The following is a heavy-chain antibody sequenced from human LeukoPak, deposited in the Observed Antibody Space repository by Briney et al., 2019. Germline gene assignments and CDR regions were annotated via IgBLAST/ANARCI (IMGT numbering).Heavy chain of an antibody. CDR1: GFTFSSYG. J-gene: IGHJ4*02. Sequence: PGGSLRLSCAASGFTFSSYGMSWVRQAPGKGLEWVSAISGSGGSTYYADSVKGRFTISRDNSKNTLYLQMNSLRAEDTALYYCARAPGYCTNGVCSFPSYFDYWGQGTLVTVSS. D-gene: IGHD2-8*01. CDR3: ARAPGYCTNGVCSFPSYFDY. CDR2: ISGSGGST. V-gene: IGHV3-23*01.